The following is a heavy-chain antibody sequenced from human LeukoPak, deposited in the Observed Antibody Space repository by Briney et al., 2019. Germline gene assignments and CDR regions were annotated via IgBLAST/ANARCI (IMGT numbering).Heavy chain of an antibody. CDR2: INPNSGGT. Sequence: EASVKVSCKASGYTFTGYYMHWARQAPGQGLEWMGWINPNSGGTNYAQKFQGRVTMTRDTSISTAYMELSRLRSDDTAVYYCARGNIREYYYDSSGREPSLDYWGQGTLVTVSS. J-gene: IGHJ4*02. V-gene: IGHV1-2*02. CDR1: GYTFTGYY. D-gene: IGHD3-22*01. CDR3: ARGNIREYYYDSSGREPSLDY.